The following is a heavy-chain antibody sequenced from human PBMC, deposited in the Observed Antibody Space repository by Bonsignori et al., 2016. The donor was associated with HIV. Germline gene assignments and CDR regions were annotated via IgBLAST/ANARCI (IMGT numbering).Heavy chain of an antibody. J-gene: IGHJ4*02. D-gene: IGHD6-19*01. CDR3: ASRRRYSSGWETVDY. CDR2: IYYSGST. CDR1: GGSISSSSYY. Sequence: QLQLQESGPGLVKPSETLSLTCTVSGGSISSSSYYWGWIRQPPGKGLEWIGSIYYSGSTYYNPSLKSRVTISVDTSKNQFSLKLSSVTAADTAVYYCASRRRYSSGWETVDYVGPGNPGPPSPQ. V-gene: IGHV4-39*01.